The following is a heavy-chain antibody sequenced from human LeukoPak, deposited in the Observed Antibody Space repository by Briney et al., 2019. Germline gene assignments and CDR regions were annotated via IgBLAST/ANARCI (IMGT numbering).Heavy chain of an antibody. V-gene: IGHV3-48*01. CDR3: AKGQLEAKIIVVVPAAKGGYYYYMDV. D-gene: IGHD2-2*01. Sequence: PGGSLRPSCAASGFTFSSYEMNWVRQAPGKGLEWVSYISSSSSTIYYADSVKGRFAISRDNAKDSLYLQMNSLRAEDTAVYYCAKGQLEAKIIVVVPAAKGGYYYYMDVWGKGTTVTISS. CDR1: GFTFSSYE. CDR2: ISSSSSTI. J-gene: IGHJ6*03.